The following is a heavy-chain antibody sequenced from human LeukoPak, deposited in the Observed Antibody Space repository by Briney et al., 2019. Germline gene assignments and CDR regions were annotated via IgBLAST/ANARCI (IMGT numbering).Heavy chain of an antibody. CDR1: GFTFSSYA. CDR3: VKDDDCSSTSCYVYYYYGMDV. V-gene: IGHV3-64D*09. CDR2: ISSNGGST. Sequence: GGSLRLSCSASGFTFSSYAMHWVRQAPGKGLEYVSAISSNGGSTYYADSVRGRFTISRDNSKNTLYLQMSSLRAEDTAVYYCVKDDDCSSTSCYVYYYYGMDVWGQGTTVTVSS. D-gene: IGHD2-2*01. J-gene: IGHJ6*02.